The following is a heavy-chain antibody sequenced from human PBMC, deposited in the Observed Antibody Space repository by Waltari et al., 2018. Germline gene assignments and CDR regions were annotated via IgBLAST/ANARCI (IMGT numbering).Heavy chain of an antibody. CDR1: GFTFSTYS. J-gene: IGHJ4*02. CDR3: ARDKTPVDY. CDR2: VSGSSRTI. D-gene: IGHD2-15*01. Sequence: EVQLVESGGGLVKPGGSLRLSCVASGFTFSTYSMHWVGQAPGRGMEWRSYVSGSSRTIYYAGPVKGRFTISRDNAKNSLYLHMNSLRAEDTAIYYCARDKTPVDYRGQGTLVTVSS. V-gene: IGHV3-21*05.